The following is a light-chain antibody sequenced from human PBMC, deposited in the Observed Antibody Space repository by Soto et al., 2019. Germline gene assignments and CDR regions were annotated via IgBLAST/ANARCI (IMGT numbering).Light chain of an antibody. J-gene: IGKJ4*01. CDR1: QDISNY. CDR2: DAS. CDR3: QPYDTLPPRLT. Sequence: DIQMTQSPSSLSASVGDRVTITCQASQDISNYLNWYQQKPGKAPKLLIYDASNLETGVPSRFSGSGSGTDFTFTISSLQPEDIATYYCQPYDTLPPRLTFGGGTKV. V-gene: IGKV1-33*01.